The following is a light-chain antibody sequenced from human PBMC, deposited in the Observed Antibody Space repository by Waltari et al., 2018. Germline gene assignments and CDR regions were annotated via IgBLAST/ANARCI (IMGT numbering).Light chain of an antibody. J-gene: IGLJ3*02. CDR2: EVS. CDR3: CSYAGSSTWV. V-gene: IGLV2-23*02. CDR1: SSDVGSYNL. Sequence: QSALTQPASVSGPPGQSITISCTGTSSDVGSYNLVSWYQQHPGKAPKLMIYEVSKRPSGVSNRFSGSKSGNTASLTISGLQAEDEADYYCCSYAGSSTWVFGGGTKLTVL.